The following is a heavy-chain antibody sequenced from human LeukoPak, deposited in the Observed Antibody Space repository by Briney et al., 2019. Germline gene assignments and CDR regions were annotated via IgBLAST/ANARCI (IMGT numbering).Heavy chain of an antibody. J-gene: IGHJ4*02. CDR3: ARDGGGADYASGGYYLAY. V-gene: IGHV4-4*02. Sequence: SGTLSLTCAVSGGYISSPNWWSWVRQPPGKGLGWIGEIYQTGSTNYNPSFKRRVTVALLKSNNQLSLRLTSVTAADAAVYYCARDGGGADYASGGYYLAYWGQGTLVAVSS. D-gene: IGHD3-10*01. CDR1: GGYISSPNW. CDR2: IYQTGST.